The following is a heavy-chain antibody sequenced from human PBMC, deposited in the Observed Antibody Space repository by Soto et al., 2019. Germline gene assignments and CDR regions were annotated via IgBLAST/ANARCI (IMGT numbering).Heavy chain of an antibody. Sequence: PGRSLRLSCAASGFTFSSYAMNWVRQAPGKGLEWVSSISSSSSYIYYADSVKGRFTISRDNAKNSLYLQMNSLRAEDTAVYYCARGLSLVPLLYWGQGTLVTVSS. CDR2: ISSSSSYI. D-gene: IGHD2-2*01. CDR1: GFTFSSYA. CDR3: ARGLSLVPLLY. V-gene: IGHV3-21*01. J-gene: IGHJ4*02.